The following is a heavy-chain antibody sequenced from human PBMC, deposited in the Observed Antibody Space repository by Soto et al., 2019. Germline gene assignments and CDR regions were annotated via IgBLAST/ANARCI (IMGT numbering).Heavy chain of an antibody. CDR2: ISYDGSNK. V-gene: IGHV3-30*18. CDR3: AKDRSWDSSGWTYYYGMDV. J-gene: IGHJ6*02. Sequence: QVQLVESGGGVVQPGRSLRLSCAASGFTFSSYGMHWVRQAPGKGLEWVAVISYDGSNKYYADSVKGLFTISRDNSKNTLYLQMNSLRAEDTAVYYCAKDRSWDSSGWTYYYGMDVWGQGTTVTVSS. CDR1: GFTFSSYG. D-gene: IGHD6-19*01.